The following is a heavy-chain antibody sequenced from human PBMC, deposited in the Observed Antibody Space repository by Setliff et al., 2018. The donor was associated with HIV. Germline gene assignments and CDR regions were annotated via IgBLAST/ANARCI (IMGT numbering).Heavy chain of an antibody. CDR2: IYTSGST. D-gene: IGHD3-22*01. J-gene: IGHJ4*02. Sequence: SETLSLTCSVSGGSISSGSYYWSWIRQPAGKGLEWIGHIYTSGSTNYNPSLKSRVTMSVDTSKYQFSLKLSSVTAADTAVYYCARFAYYSDSGGYYHHWGQGALVTVSS. V-gene: IGHV4-61*09. CDR1: GGSISSGSYY. CDR3: ARFAYYSDSGGYYHH.